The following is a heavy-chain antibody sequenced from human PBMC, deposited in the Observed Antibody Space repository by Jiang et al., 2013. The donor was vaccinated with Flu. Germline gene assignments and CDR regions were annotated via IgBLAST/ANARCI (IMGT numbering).Heavy chain of an antibody. V-gene: IGHV4-34*01. CDR3: AWRGIQLWLQVFGYYYGMDV. J-gene: IGHJ6*02. CDR1: GGSFSGYH. D-gene: IGHD5-18*01. Sequence: LLKPSETLSLTCAVYGGSFSGYHWSWIRQPPGKGLEWIGEINHSGSTNYNPSLKSRVTISVDTSKNQFSLKLSSVTAADTAVYYCAWRGIQLWLQVFGYYYGMDVWGQGTTVTVSS. CDR2: INHSGST.